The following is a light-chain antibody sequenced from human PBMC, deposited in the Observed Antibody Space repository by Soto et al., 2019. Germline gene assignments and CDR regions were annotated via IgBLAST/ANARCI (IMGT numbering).Light chain of an antibody. J-gene: IGKJ1*01. V-gene: IGKV3-20*01. Sequence: IVLTQSPGTLSLSPGDRATLSCRASQRVSNNYLAWYQQKPGQAPRLLIYGASNRATGIPDRFSGSGSGTDFTLTISRLEPEDFAVYYCQQYGSSGTFGQGTKVDIK. CDR3: QQYGSSGT. CDR1: QRVSNNY. CDR2: GAS.